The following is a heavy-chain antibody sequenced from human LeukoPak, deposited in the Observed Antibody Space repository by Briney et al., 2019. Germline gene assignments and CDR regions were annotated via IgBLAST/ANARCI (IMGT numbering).Heavy chain of an antibody. CDR2: IHHSGTT. CDR3: ARTQFLYFFDN. V-gene: IGHV4-34*01. J-gene: IGHJ4*02. D-gene: IGHD3-9*01. Sequence: SETLSLTCAVSGGSFIGYSWSWIRQTPGKGLEWIGEIHHSGTTNYNPSLKSRVSISMDTSKNQFSLRLTSVTAADTALYYCARTQFLYFFDNWGQGTLVTVSS. CDR1: GGSFIGYS.